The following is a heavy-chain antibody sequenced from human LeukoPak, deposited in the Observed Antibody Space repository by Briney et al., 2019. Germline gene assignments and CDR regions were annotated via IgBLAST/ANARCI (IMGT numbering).Heavy chain of an antibody. J-gene: IGHJ4*02. CDR2: ISGGGGST. Sequence: GGSLRLSCAASGFTFSSYAMSWVRQAPGKGLEWVSAISGGGGSTYYADSVKGRFTISRDNSENTLYLQMNSLRAEDTAVYCCAKRRGTSSGWFFDYWGQGTLVTVSS. CDR1: GFTFSSYA. V-gene: IGHV3-23*01. D-gene: IGHD6-19*01. CDR3: AKRRGTSSGWFFDY.